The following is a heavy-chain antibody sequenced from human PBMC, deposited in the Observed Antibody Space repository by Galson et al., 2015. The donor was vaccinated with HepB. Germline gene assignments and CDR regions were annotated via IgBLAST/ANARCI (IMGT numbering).Heavy chain of an antibody. D-gene: IGHD3-10*01. CDR1: GFNFGDYA. Sequence: SLRLSCATSGFNFGDYAMSWFRQAPGKGLEWVGFIRIKAYGETTEYATPVKGRFTISRDDSKGIAYLQMNSLKTEDTAVYFCAGGIGSGTYYRGYLYYHFGMDVWGQGTTVTVSS. J-gene: IGHJ6*02. CDR3: AGGIGSGTYYRGYLYYHFGMDV. CDR2: IRIKAYGETT. V-gene: IGHV3-49*03.